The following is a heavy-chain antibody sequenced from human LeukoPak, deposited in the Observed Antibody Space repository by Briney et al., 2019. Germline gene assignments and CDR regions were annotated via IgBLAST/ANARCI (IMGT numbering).Heavy chain of an antibody. J-gene: IGHJ6*02. CDR3: ARGALDSSGYYRYYYYGMDV. CDR1: GGSISSYY. Sequence: PSETLSLTCTVSGGSISSYYWSWIRQPPGKGLEWLGYIYYSGSTNYNPSLKSRVTISVDTSKNQFSLKLSSVTAADTAVYYCARGALDSSGYYRYYYYGMDVWGQGTTVTVSS. CDR2: IYYSGST. V-gene: IGHV4-59*01. D-gene: IGHD3-22*01.